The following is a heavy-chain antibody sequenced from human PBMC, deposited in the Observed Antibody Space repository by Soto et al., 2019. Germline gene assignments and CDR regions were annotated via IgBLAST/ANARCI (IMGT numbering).Heavy chain of an antibody. CDR3: ARDYWGIDYYGMDV. CDR2: IYYSGGT. D-gene: IGHD3-16*01. Sequence: QVQLQESGPGLVKPSQTLSLSCNVSGGSISCAGCYWSWIRQHPGKGLEWIGNIYYSGGTNYNPSLKSRLTISVDTSKNQFSLKLSSVTAADTAVYYCARDYWGIDYYGMDVWGQGTRVTVSS. V-gene: IGHV4-31*03. J-gene: IGHJ6*02. CDR1: GGSISCAGCY.